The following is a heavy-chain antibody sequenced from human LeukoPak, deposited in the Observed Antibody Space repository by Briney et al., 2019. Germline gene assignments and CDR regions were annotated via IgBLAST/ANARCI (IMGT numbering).Heavy chain of an antibody. CDR3: STLTSRGLSDS. J-gene: IGHJ4*02. CDR2: IKSKADGETI. V-gene: IGHV3-15*01. Sequence: PGGSLRLSCAASGFTFSSYAMSWVRQAPGKGLEWVGRIKSKADGETIDYAAPVKGRFTFSRDDSKNMLYLQMNSLKSEDTAVYYCSTLTSRGLSDSWGQGTLVTVSS. CDR1: GFTFSSYA. D-gene: IGHD1-20*01.